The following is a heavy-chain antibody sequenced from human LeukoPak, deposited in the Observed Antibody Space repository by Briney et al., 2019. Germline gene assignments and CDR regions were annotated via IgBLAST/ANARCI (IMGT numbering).Heavy chain of an antibody. CDR1: GFTFSTYW. J-gene: IGHJ4*02. CDR3: ARDFPYYYDTSGYYFDY. Sequence: SGGSLRLSCAASGFTFSTYWMSWVRQAPGKGLEWVANIKQDGSEKYYVDSVKGRFTISRDNAKNSLYLQMNSLRAEDTAVYYCARDFPYYYDTSGYYFDYWGQGTLVTVSS. V-gene: IGHV3-7*01. CDR2: IKQDGSEK. D-gene: IGHD3-22*01.